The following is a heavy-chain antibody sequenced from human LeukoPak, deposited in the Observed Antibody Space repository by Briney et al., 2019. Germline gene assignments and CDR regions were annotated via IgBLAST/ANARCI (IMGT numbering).Heavy chain of an antibody. CDR2: MFPSGST. V-gene: IGHV4-4*08. CDR1: GGSITGYY. J-gene: IGHJ2*01. Sequence: PLETLSLTVSGSGGSITGYYWNWIRRPPGKVLEWIGYMFPSGSTNDNPSLKSRVTISEDTSKNQVSLKLTSVTAADTAVYYCARDSSGWSNWYFDLWGRGTLVTVSS. D-gene: IGHD6-19*01. CDR3: ARDSSGWSNWYFDL.